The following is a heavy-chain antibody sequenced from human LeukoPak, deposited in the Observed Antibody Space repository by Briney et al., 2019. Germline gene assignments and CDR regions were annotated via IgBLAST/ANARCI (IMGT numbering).Heavy chain of an antibody. CDR3: ATLGTMVRGVIMDY. D-gene: IGHD3-10*01. J-gene: IGHJ4*02. CDR1: GFTFSSYW. V-gene: IGHV3-74*01. CDR2: INSDGSYT. Sequence: GGSLRLSCAASGFTFSSYWMHWVRQAPGKGLVWVSRINSDGSYTNYADSVKGRFTISRDNAKNTLYLQMNSLRAEDTAVYYCATLGTMVRGVIMDYWGQGTLVTVSP.